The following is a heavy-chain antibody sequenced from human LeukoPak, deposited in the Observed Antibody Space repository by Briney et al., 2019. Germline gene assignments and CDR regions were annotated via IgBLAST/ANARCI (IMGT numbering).Heavy chain of an antibody. CDR2: IYTRGST. Sequence: MTSETLSLTCTVSGGSISSYYWSWIRQPAGKGLEWIGRIYTRGSTNYNPSLKSRVTMSVDTSKNQFSLKLSSVTAADTAVYYCARESYYGSGRTLDYWGQGTLVTVSS. D-gene: IGHD3-10*01. CDR1: GGSISSYY. V-gene: IGHV4-4*07. CDR3: ARESYYGSGRTLDY. J-gene: IGHJ4*02.